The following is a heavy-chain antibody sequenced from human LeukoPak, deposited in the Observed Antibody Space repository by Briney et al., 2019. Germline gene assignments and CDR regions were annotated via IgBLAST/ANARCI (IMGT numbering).Heavy chain of an antibody. CDR1: GFTFSSYA. Sequence: PGGSLRLSCAASGFTFSSYAMSWVRQAPGKGLECVSFISASGGSTYHADSVKGRLTISRDNAKNSLYLQMNSLRAEDTAVYYCVIVAGTNAFDIWGQGTMVTVSS. V-gene: IGHV3-23*01. CDR2: ISASGGST. J-gene: IGHJ3*02. CDR3: VIVAGTNAFDI. D-gene: IGHD6-19*01.